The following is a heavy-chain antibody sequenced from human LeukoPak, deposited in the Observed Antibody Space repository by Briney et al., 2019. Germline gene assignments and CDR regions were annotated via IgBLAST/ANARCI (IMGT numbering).Heavy chain of an antibody. V-gene: IGHV3-48*01. CDR3: ARGPGSMDV. CDR2: ISTSSSTI. Sequence: GGSLRLSCAASGFTFSSYSMNWVRQAPGKGLEWVSYISTSSSTIYYADSVKDRFTISRDNAKDSLYLQMNSLRAEDTAVYYCARGPGSMDVWGQGTTVTVSS. CDR1: GFTFSSYS. J-gene: IGHJ6*02.